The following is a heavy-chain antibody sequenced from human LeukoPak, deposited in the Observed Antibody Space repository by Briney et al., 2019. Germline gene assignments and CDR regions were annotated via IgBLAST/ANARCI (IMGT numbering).Heavy chain of an antibody. J-gene: IGHJ4*02. V-gene: IGHV3-30-3*01. CDR1: GFTFSSYA. D-gene: IGHD6-13*01. CDR3: ARDIATAGHLAFDY. Sequence: GGSLRLSCAASGFTFSSYAMHWVRQAPGKGLEWVAVISYDGSNKYYADSVKGRLTISRDNSKNTLYLQMNSLRAEDTAVYYCARDIATAGHLAFDYWGQGTLVTVSS. CDR2: ISYDGSNK.